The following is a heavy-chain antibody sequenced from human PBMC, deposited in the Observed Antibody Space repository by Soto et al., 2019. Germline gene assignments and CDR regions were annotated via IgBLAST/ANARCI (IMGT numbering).Heavy chain of an antibody. V-gene: IGHV3-30-3*01. CDR3: ARVPPPDDYGDYLELGYYYYYGMDV. CDR2: ISYDGSNK. J-gene: IGHJ6*02. Sequence: QVQLVESGGGVVQPGRSLRLSCAASGFTFSSYAMHWVRQAPGKGLEWVAVISYDGSNKYYADSVKGRFTISRDNSKNTLYLQMNSLRAEDTAVYYCARVPPPDDYGDYLELGYYYYYGMDVWGQGTTVTVSS. CDR1: GFTFSSYA. D-gene: IGHD4-17*01.